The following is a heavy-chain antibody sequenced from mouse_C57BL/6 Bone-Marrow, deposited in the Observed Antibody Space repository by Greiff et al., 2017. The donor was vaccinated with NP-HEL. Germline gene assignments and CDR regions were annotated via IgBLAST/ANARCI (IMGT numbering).Heavy chain of an antibody. J-gene: IGHJ4*01. Sequence: QVQLKESGPGLVQPSQSLSITCTVSGFSLTSYGVHWVRQSPGKGLEWLGVIWSGGSTDYNAAFISRLSISKDNSKSQVFFKMNSLQADDTAIYYCARNEPTVVATTGRGYMTMDYWGQGTSVTVSS. CDR1: GFSLTSYG. D-gene: IGHD1-1*01. CDR2: IWSGGST. V-gene: IGHV2-2*01. CDR3: ARNEPTVVATTGRGYMTMDY.